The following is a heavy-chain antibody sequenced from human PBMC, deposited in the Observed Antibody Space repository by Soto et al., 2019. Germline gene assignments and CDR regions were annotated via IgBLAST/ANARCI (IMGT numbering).Heavy chain of an antibody. V-gene: IGHV1-69*06. D-gene: IGHD3-22*01. J-gene: IGHJ6*02. CDR2: IIPIFNTA. Sequence: SVKVSCKASGYTFSNYAISWVRQAPGQGREWMGGIIPIFNTANYAQKFQGRVTITADKSTSTAYMELSSLRSEDTAVYYCARGLVVQVRIRYSYCGMDFGGQGTTVTVSS. CDR1: GYTFSNYA. CDR3: ARGLVVQVRIRYSYCGMDF.